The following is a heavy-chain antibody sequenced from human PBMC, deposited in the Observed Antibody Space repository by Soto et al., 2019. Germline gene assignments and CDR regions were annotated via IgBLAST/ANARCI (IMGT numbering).Heavy chain of an antibody. CDR3: ARDHSGSYYPRLSNYYYGMDV. J-gene: IGHJ6*02. CDR2: IYYSGST. Sequence: SETLSLTCTVSGGSISSGDYYWSWIRQHPGKGLEWIGYIYYSGSTYYNPSLKSRVTISVDTSKNQFSLKLSSVTAADTAVYYCARDHSGSYYPRLSNYYYGMDVWGQGTTVTVSS. V-gene: IGHV4-31*03. D-gene: IGHD3-10*01. CDR1: GGSISSGDYY.